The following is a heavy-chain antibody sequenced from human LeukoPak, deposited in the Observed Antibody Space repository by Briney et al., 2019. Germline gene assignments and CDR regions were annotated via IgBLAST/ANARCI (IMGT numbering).Heavy chain of an antibody. J-gene: IGHJ6*04. Sequence: GRSLRLSCAASGFTFSSYGMHWVRQAPGKGLEWVAVIWYDGSNKYYADSVKGRFTISRDNSKNTLYLQMNSLKTEDTAVYYCTSTRRQWLVHYYYYYGMDVWGKGTTVTVSS. CDR2: IWYDGSNK. CDR3: TSTRRQWLVHYYYYYGMDV. CDR1: GFTFSSYG. V-gene: IGHV3-33*01. D-gene: IGHD6-19*01.